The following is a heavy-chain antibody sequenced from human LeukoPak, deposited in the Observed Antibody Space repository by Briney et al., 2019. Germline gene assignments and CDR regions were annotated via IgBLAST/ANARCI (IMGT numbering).Heavy chain of an antibody. V-gene: IGHV3-48*01. CDR1: GFTFSSYE. CDR2: ISSSSSTI. Sequence: GGSLRLSCAASGFTFSSYEMNWVRQAPGKGLEWVSYISSSSSTIYYADSVKGRFTISRDNAKNSLYLQMNSLRAEDTAVYYCARFIRGYCSSTSCSDNWFDPWGQGTLVTVSS. D-gene: IGHD2-2*01. CDR3: ARFIRGYCSSTSCSDNWFDP. J-gene: IGHJ5*02.